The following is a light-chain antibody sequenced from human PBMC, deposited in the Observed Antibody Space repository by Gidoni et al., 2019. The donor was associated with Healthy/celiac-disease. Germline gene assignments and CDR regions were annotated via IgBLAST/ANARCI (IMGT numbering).Light chain of an antibody. CDR1: QSLLHSNGYNY. CDR2: LGS. Sequence: DIVMTQFPLSLPVTPGEPAAISCRSSQSLLHSNGYNYLDWYRQKPGQSQQLLIYLGSNRATGVPDRFSGSGSGTDFTLKISKVEAEDVGVYYCMQAIQTPRTFGRGTKVDIK. J-gene: IGKJ3*01. V-gene: IGKV2-28*01. CDR3: MQAIQTPRT.